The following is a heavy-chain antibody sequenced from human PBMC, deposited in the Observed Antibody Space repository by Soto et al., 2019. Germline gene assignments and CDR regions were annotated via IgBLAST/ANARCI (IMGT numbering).Heavy chain of an antibody. Sequence: QVQLQESGPGLVKPSGTLSLTCAVSGGSSSSSNWWSWVRQPPGKGLEWIGEIYHSGSTNYNPSLKSRVTISVDKSKNQFSLKLSSVTAADTAVYYCARRDYGDYIYWYFDLWGRGTLVTVSS. V-gene: IGHV4-4*02. CDR1: GGSSSSSNW. CDR2: IYHSGST. D-gene: IGHD4-17*01. J-gene: IGHJ2*01. CDR3: ARRDYGDYIYWYFDL.